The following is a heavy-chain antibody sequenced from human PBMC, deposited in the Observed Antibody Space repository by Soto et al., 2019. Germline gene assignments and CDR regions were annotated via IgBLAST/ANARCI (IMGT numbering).Heavy chain of an antibody. J-gene: IGHJ4*02. Sequence: EVQLVESGGGLVKPGGSLRLACAASGFPFSDYSWNWVRQTPGKGLEWVSSISPSSDSSYYADSVKGRFTISRDNAKNSLFLQMNSLRDEDTAVYCCARPRGPRGYDLIDYWGQGTLVIVSS. CDR3: ARPRGPRGYDLIDY. V-gene: IGHV3-21*02. D-gene: IGHD5-12*01. CDR2: ISPSSDSS. CDR1: GFPFSDYS.